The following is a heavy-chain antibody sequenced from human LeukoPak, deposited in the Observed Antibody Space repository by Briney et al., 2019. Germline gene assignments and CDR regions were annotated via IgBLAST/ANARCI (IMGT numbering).Heavy chain of an antibody. J-gene: IGHJ5*02. CDR2: IYHSGST. V-gene: IGHV4-38-2*02. CDR1: GYSISSGYY. D-gene: IGHD2-21*02. CDR3: ARGPLVVVTGPSRFFDP. Sequence: SETLSLTCTVSGYSISSGYYWGWIRQPPGKGLEWIGNIYHSGSTYYNPSLKSRVTISVDTSKNQFSLKLSSVTAADTAVYYCARGPLVVVTGPSRFFDPWGQGTLVTVSS.